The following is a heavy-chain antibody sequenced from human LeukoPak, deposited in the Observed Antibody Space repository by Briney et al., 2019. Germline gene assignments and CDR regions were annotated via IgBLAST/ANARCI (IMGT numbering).Heavy chain of an antibody. D-gene: IGHD4-17*01. CDR3: ARDTTVTTLPYYFDY. V-gene: IGHV3-48*03. J-gene: IGHJ4*02. CDR2: IDYSGSTI. Sequence: GGSLRLSCAASGFTFSTYEMNWVRQASGKGLEWISYIDYSGSTIYYADSVKGRFTISRDNAKNSLYLQMNSLRAEDTAVYYCARDTTVTTLPYYFDYWGQGTLVTVSS. CDR1: GFTFSTYE.